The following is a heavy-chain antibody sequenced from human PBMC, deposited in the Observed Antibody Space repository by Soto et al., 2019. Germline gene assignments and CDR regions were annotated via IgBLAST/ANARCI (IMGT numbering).Heavy chain of an antibody. CDR1: GFTFSSHT. V-gene: IGHV3-30-3*01. Sequence: QVQLVESGGGVVQPGRSLRLSCAASGFTFSSHTMHWVRQAPGKGLEWVAAISDDGSNTYYADSVKGRFTISRDNSKSTPYLQLNSPSSESTAVCHCAREVYYECWSSINSDRYHFADWGRATMVTVPP. CDR2: ISDDGSNT. CDR3: AREVYYECWSSINSDRYHFAD. D-gene: IGHD3-3*01. J-gene: IGHJ4*02.